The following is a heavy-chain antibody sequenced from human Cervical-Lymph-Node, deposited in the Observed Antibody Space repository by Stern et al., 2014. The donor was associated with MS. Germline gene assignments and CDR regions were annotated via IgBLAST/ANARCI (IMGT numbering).Heavy chain of an antibody. CDR1: GYTFTSYG. J-gene: IGHJ6*02. CDR3: ARAREQWLVWDYYYGMDV. D-gene: IGHD6-19*01. V-gene: IGHV1-18*01. CDR2: ISAYNGNT. Sequence: QMQLVQSGAEVKKPGASVKVSCKASGYTFTSYGISWVRQAPGQGLEWMGWISAYNGNTNYAQKLQGRVTMTTDTSTSTAYMELRSLRSDDTAVYYCARAREQWLVWDYYYGMDVWGQGTTVTVSS.